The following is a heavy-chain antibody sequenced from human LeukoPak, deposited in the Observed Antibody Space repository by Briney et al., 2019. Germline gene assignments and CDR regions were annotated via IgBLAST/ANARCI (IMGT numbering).Heavy chain of an antibody. CDR3: TTAGGDCSGGSCYPLVDY. CDR2: IKSKTDGGTT. Sequence: GGSLRLSCAASGFTFSNAWMSWVRQAPGKGLEWVGRIKSKTDGGTTDYAAPVKGRFTISRDDSKNTLYLQMNSLKTEDTAVYYCTTAGGDCSGGSCYPLVDYWGQGTLVTVSS. CDR1: GFTFSNAW. V-gene: IGHV3-15*01. D-gene: IGHD2-15*01. J-gene: IGHJ4*02.